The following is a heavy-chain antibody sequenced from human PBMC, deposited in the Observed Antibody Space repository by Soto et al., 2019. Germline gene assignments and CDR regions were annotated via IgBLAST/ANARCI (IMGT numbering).Heavy chain of an antibody. J-gene: IGHJ3*02. CDR2: MNPNSGNT. CDR3: AGWELASVSAAFDI. Sequence: ASVKVSCKASGYTFTSYDINWVRQATGQGLEWMGWMNPNSGNTGYAQKFQGRVTMTRNTSISTAYMELSSLRSEDTAVYYCAGWELASVSAAFDIWGQGTMVTASS. D-gene: IGHD1-26*01. V-gene: IGHV1-8*01. CDR1: GYTFTSYD.